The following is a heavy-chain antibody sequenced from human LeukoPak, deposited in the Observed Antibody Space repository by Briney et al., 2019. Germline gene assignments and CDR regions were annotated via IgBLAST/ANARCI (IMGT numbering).Heavy chain of an antibody. CDR2: ISSSNSYI. CDR1: GFTFSSYS. V-gene: IGHV3-21*01. CDR3: AMMSLTPFDY. J-gene: IGHJ4*02. Sequence: GGSLRLSCAASGFTFSSYSMNWVRQAPGKGLEWVSSISSSNSYIYYADSVKGRFTISRDNAKNSLYLQMNSLRAEDTAVYYCAMMSLTPFDYWGQGTLVTVSS.